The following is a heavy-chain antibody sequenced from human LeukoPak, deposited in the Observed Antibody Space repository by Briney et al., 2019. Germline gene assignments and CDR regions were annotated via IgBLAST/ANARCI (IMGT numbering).Heavy chain of an antibody. V-gene: IGHV3-23*01. CDR2: ISGGGGST. D-gene: IGHD6-19*01. J-gene: IGHJ4*02. CDR1: GLTHITYA. CDR3: AKDKIAVAGNFDY. Sequence: GGSLRLSCAASGLTHITYAMSWVRQAPGKGMEWVSAISGGGGSTYYADSVKGRFIISKDNSKNTLYLQMNSLRAEDTAVYYCAKDKIAVAGNFDYWGQGNLVTVSS.